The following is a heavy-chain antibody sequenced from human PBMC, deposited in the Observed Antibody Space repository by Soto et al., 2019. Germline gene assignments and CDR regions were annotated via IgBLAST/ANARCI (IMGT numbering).Heavy chain of an antibody. Sequence: QVQLVQSGAEVKKPGSSVKVSCKASGGTFSSYAISWVRQAPGQGLEWMGGIIPIFGTANYAQKFQGRVTITADESTSTGYMELSSLRSEDTAVYYCARISETSCPTCYYYYGMDVWGQGTTVTVSS. J-gene: IGHJ6*02. D-gene: IGHD2-2*01. CDR3: ARISETSCPTCYYYYGMDV. CDR1: GGTFSSYA. V-gene: IGHV1-69*01. CDR2: IIPIFGTA.